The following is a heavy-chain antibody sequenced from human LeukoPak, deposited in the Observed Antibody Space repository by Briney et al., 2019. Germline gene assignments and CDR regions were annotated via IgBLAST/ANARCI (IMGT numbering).Heavy chain of an antibody. D-gene: IGHD3-10*01. CDR1: GFTFSGAW. J-gene: IGHJ1*01. CDR3: ARVSGPGMNEYFHL. CDR2: INNDGTTT. Sequence: GGSLRLSCAASGFTFSGAWLHWVRQAPGKGLVWVSRINNDGTTTKYADSVKGRFTISRDNAKNTLYLQMNSLRAEDTAVYYCARVSGPGMNEYFHLWGQGTLVTDSS. V-gene: IGHV3-74*01.